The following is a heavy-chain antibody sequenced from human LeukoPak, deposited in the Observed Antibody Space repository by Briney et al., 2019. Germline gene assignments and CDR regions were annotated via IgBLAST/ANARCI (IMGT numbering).Heavy chain of an antibody. D-gene: IGHD3-10*01. V-gene: IGHV1-69*13. Sequence: SVKASCKASGGTFSSYAISWVRQAPGQGLEWMGGIIPIFGTANYAQKFQGRVTITADESTSTAYMELSSLRSEDTAVYYCARHYGSGSYYNSYFDYWGQGTLVTVSS. CDR3: ARHYGSGSYYNSYFDY. CDR2: IIPIFGTA. J-gene: IGHJ4*02. CDR1: GGTFSSYA.